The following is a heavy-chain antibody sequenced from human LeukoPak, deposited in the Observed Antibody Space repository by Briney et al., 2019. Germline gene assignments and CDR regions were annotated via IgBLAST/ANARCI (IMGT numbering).Heavy chain of an antibody. J-gene: IGHJ4*02. CDR1: GYTFTSYG. V-gene: IGHV1-18*04. CDR3: ATALVGATTEGGSVDY. CDR2: ISAYNGNT. D-gene: IGHD1-26*01. Sequence: ASVKVSCKASGYTFTSYGIGWVRQAPGQGLEWMGWISAYNGNTYYAQKLQGRVTMTRDTSTSTAYMELRSLRSEDTAVYYCATALVGATTEGGSVDYWGQGTLVTVSS.